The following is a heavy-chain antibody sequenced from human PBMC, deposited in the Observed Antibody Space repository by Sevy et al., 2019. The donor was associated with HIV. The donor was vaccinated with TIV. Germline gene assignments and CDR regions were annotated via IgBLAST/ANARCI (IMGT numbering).Heavy chain of an antibody. J-gene: IGHJ4*02. Sequence: GGSLRLSCAASGFTFSKYSMSWVRQPPGKGLEWVSTLSFGCGEINHADSGKGRFTISRDNSKNSLNLQMNNLRAEDTAVYYCAGEGCTKPHDYWGQGTLVTVSS. V-gene: IGHV3-23*01. D-gene: IGHD2-8*01. CDR2: LSFGCGEI. CDR1: GFTFSKYS. CDR3: AGEGCTKPHDY.